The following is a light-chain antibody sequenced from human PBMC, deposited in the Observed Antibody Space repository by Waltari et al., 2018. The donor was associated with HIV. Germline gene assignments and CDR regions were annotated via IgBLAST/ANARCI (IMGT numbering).Light chain of an antibody. CDR1: QSVSDY. CDR3: QRRSNWRRSGLT. Sequence: EVVLTQSPATLSLSPGERATLSCRASQSVSDYLAWYQQKPGQAPRLLIYDASNRATGIPVRFSGSGSETDFTLTFSSLEPEDIAMYYCQRRSNWRRSGLTFGRGTKVEIK. V-gene: IGKV3-11*01. CDR2: DAS. J-gene: IGKJ4*01.